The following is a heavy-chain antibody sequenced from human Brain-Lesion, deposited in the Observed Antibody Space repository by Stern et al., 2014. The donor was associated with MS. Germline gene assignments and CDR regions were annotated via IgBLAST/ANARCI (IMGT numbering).Heavy chain of an antibody. J-gene: IGHJ4*02. V-gene: IGHV3-9*01. CDR1: GFTFDDYA. CDR2: ISWNSGTI. Sequence: VQLVGSGGDLVQPGRSLRLSCAAFGFTFDDYAMHWVRQAPGKGLEWVAGISWNSGTIGYADSVKGRFTTSRDNAYSSLYLQMNSLRPEDTALYYCARDITGSSAYFAYWGQGTLVTVSS. D-gene: IGHD1-14*01. CDR3: ARDITGSSAYFAY.